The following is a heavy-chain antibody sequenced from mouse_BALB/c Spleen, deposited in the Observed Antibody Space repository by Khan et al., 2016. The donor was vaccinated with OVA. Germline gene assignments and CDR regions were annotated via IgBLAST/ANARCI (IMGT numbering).Heavy chain of an antibody. V-gene: IGHV5-9-3*01. Sequence: EVQLVESGGGLVKPGGSLKLSCAASGFTFSTFAMSWVRQTPEKRLEWVATISSDGDYTYYPDNVTGHFTISRDNAKNTLYLQMSSLRSEDTAMDYCARSHYGSFPYWGQGTLVTVSA. CDR1: GFTFSTFA. J-gene: IGHJ3*01. CDR2: ISSDGDYT. D-gene: IGHD2-1*01. CDR3: ARSHYGSFPY.